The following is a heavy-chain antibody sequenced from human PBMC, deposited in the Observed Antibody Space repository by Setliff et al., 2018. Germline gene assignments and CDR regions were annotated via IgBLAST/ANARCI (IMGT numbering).Heavy chain of an antibody. V-gene: IGHV1-18*01. CDR2: INGYNGNT. Sequence: ASVKVSCKTSGYTFISYGISWVRQAPGQGLEWMGWINGYNGNTDYAQNFQGRVTMTTDTSASTAYMELRSLRSDDTAVYYCARVPRLEWLLPTFDSWGQGTLVTVSS. CDR3: ARVPRLEWLLPTFDS. D-gene: IGHD3-3*01. CDR1: GYTFISYG. J-gene: IGHJ4*02.